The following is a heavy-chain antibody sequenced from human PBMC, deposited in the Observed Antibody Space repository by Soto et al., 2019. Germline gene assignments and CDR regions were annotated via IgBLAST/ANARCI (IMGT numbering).Heavy chain of an antibody. CDR1: GFIFSSYG. J-gene: IGHJ4*02. CDR3: ARDAKSVETTGGFDY. CDR2: IWFDGSNK. D-gene: IGHD1-26*01. Sequence: QVQLVDSGGGVVQPGRSLRLSCAASGFIFSSYGMHWVRQAPGKGLEWVAGIWFDGSNKYYADSVKGRFTISRDNSRNTLYLKMNGLRAEDTAVYYWARDAKSVETTGGFDYWGQGTLVTVSS. V-gene: IGHV3-33*01.